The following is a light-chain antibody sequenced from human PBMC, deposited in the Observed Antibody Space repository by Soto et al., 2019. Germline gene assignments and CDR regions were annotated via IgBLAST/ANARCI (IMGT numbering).Light chain of an antibody. CDR1: QSLVHSYGRTY. V-gene: IGKV2-24*01. J-gene: IGKJ1*01. CDR2: KIS. CDR3: MKATKFPWT. Sequence: DIVMTQTPLSSPVTLGQPASISCRSSQSLVHSYGRTYVSLLQHRPGQPPRILIYKISNRFSGVQDRCSGSGAETDFTLKISRVEIEDVGVYYCMKATKFPWTFGRGTTVEIK.